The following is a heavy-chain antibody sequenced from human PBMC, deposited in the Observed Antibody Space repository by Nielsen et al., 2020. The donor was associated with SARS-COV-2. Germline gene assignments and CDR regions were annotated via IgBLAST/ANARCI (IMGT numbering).Heavy chain of an antibody. CDR3: AREGFNSAAQNYYYYGMDV. Sequence: VRQMPGKGLEWVSVIYSGGSTYYADSVKGRFTISRDNSKNTLYLQMNSLRAEDTAVYYCAREGFNSAAQNYYYYGMDVWGQGTTVTVSS. CDR2: IYSGGST. D-gene: IGHD2-2*01. J-gene: IGHJ6*02. V-gene: IGHV3-53*01.